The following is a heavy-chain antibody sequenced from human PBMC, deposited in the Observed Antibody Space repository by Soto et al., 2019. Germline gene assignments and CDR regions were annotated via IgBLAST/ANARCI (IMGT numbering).Heavy chain of an antibody. V-gene: IGHV1-3*05. J-gene: IGHJ4*02. D-gene: IGHD1-26*01. CDR1: GYTFTSYA. CDR3: AIALGGSSAFVDY. CDR2: INAGNGNT. Sequence: QVQLVQSGAEEKKPGASVKVSCKASGYTFTSYAMHWVRQAPGQRLEWMGWINAGNGNTKYSQMFQGRVTITRDTSASTAYMELSSLRSEDTAVYYCAIALGGSSAFVDYWGQGTLVTVSS.